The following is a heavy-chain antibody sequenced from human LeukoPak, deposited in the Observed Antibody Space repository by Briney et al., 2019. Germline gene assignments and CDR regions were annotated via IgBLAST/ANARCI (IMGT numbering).Heavy chain of an antibody. CDR3: AAVSYQLLLYGMDV. Sequence: GASVKVSCKASGFTFTSSAMQWVRQARGQRLEWIGWIVVGSGNTNYAQKFQERVTITRDMSTSTAYMELSSLRSVDTAVYYCAAVSYQLLLYGMDVWGQGTTVTVSS. J-gene: IGHJ6*02. V-gene: IGHV1-58*02. CDR2: IVVGSGNT. D-gene: IGHD2-2*01. CDR1: GFTFTSSA.